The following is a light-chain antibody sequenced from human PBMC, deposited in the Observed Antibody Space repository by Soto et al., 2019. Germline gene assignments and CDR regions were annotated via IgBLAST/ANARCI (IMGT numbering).Light chain of an antibody. J-gene: IGKJ3*01. Sequence: DIQMTQSPSSLSASVGDRVTITCRASQGISNYLAWYQQQPGKPPKLLMYAASTLQSGIPSRFSGSGYGTDFTLTISSLQPEDVATYYCQRYNGVPPVTFGPGTKVNL. CDR1: QGISNY. CDR2: AAS. V-gene: IGKV1-27*01. CDR3: QRYNGVPPVT.